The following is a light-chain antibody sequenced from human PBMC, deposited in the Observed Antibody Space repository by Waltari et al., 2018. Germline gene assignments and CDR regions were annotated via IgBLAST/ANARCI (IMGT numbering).Light chain of an antibody. V-gene: IGKV3-15*01. CDR3: HQYYSIPYT. CDR1: QSITRN. CDR2: GAS. J-gene: IGKJ2*01. Sequence: EILMTQSPATLSLSPGERATLSCRASQSITRNLAWYQQKPGQPPRLLIYGASTRATGIPARFSGSGSGTEFTLTISSLQSGDFAVYYCHQYYSIPYTFGQGTKLEVK.